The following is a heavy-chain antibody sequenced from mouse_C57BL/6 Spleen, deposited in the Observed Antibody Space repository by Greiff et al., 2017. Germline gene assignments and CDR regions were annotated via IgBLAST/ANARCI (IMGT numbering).Heavy chain of an antibody. CDR3: ARTFITTVVAPFDY. CDR2: IHANSGST. J-gene: IGHJ2*01. V-gene: IGHV1-64*01. Sequence: VQLQQPGAELVKPGASVKLSCKASGYTFTSYWMHWVKQRPGQGLEWIGMIHANSGSTNYNEKFKSKATLTVDKSSSTAYMQLSSLTSEDSAVYYCARTFITTVVAPFDYWGQGTTLTVSS. CDR1: GYTFTSYW. D-gene: IGHD1-1*01.